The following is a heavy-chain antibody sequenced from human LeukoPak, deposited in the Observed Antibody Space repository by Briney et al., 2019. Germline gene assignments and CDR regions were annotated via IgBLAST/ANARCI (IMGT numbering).Heavy chain of an antibody. D-gene: IGHD6-13*01. CDR1: GGSISSYY. J-gene: IGHJ4*02. Sequence: SETLSLTCTVSGGSISSYYWSWIRQPPGKGLEWVGYIYYSGSTNYNPSLKSRVSISVDTSNNQFSLKLSSVPAADTAVYYCARVLAAAGIYFAYWGQGTLVTVSS. V-gene: IGHV4-59*01. CDR3: ARVLAAAGIYFAY. CDR2: IYYSGST.